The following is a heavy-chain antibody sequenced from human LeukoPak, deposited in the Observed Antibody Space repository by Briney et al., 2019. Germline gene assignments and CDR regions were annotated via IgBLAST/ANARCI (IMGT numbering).Heavy chain of an antibody. Sequence: ASVKVSCKTSGYTFSNYGLSWVRQAPGHGLEWMGWINTYNWDTTSAQKFQDRVTMTTATSTNNVYMDLGNLRSDDTAVYFCARGGYNYGYGGPNYMDVWGEGTTVIV. D-gene: IGHD5-24*01. J-gene: IGHJ6*03. V-gene: IGHV1-18*01. CDR1: GYTFSNYG. CDR2: INTYNWDT. CDR3: ARGGYNYGYGGPNYMDV.